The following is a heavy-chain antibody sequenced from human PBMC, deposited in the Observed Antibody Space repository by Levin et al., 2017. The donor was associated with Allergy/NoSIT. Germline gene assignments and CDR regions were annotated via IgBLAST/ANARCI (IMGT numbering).Heavy chain of an antibody. J-gene: IGHJ6*02. D-gene: IGHD2-2*01. CDR2: IIPMFDGA. V-gene: IGHV1-69*01. CDR3: ARDPLYCSSSTCYFNYYLGMDV. Sequence: KISCKASGGTFSSSGISWVRQAPGQGLEWMGGIIPMFDGANYAHNFQGRLTITADESTSTAYMELRSLRSEDTAVYFCARDPLYCSSSTCYFNYYLGMDVWGQGTTVTVSS. CDR1: GGTFSSSG.